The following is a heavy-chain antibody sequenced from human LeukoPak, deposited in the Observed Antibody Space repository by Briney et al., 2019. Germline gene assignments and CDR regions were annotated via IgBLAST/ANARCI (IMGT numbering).Heavy chain of an antibody. J-gene: IGHJ4*02. CDR3: AAAYSSSWFFYY. V-gene: IGHV5-51*01. CDR1: GYSFTRYW. Sequence: GESLKISCKGSGYSFTRYWIGWVRQMPGKGLEWMGIIYPHDSDTRYSPSFEGQVTISVDKSITTAYLQWSSLKASDTAVYFCAAAYSSSWFFYYWGQGTLVTVSS. CDR2: IYPHDSDT. D-gene: IGHD6-13*01.